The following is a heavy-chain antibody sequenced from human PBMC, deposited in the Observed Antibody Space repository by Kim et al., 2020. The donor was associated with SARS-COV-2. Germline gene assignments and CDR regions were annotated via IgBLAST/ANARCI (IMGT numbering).Heavy chain of an antibody. CDR1: GGSISSGGYY. J-gene: IGHJ5*02. D-gene: IGHD2-2*01. V-gene: IGHV4-31*03. CDR3: ARVVVVPAARHGGWFDP. Sequence: SETLSLTCTVSGGSISSGGYYWSWIRQHPGKGLEWIGYIYYSGSTYYNPSLKSRVTISVDTSKNQFSLKLSSVTAADTAVYYCARVVVVPAARHGGWFDPWGQGTLVTVSS. CDR2: IYYSGST.